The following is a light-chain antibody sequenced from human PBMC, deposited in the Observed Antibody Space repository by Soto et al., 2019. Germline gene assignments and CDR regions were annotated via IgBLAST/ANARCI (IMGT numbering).Light chain of an antibody. CDR2: KAS. CDR1: QTISGW. CDR3: QQYNSYPRT. Sequence: DIQMTQSPSSLSASVGDRVTITCRASQTISGWLAWYQQKPGKAPKLLIYKASSLESGVPSRFTGSGSGTEFTLTISSLQPDDFATYYCQQYNSYPRTFGQGTKVEFK. J-gene: IGKJ1*01. V-gene: IGKV1-5*03.